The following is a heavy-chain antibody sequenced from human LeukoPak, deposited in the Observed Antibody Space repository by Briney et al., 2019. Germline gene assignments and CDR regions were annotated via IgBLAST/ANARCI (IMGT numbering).Heavy chain of an antibody. CDR2: IRSKAYGGTT. J-gene: IGHJ4*02. D-gene: IGHD2-21*01. V-gene: IGHV3-49*03. CDR3: VTDLVIKGYFDY. Sequence: GGSLRLSCTASGFTFGDYAMSWFRRAPGKGLEWVGFIRSKAYGGTTDHAAPVKGRFTISRDDSKNTLYLQMNSLKTEDTAVYYCVTDLVIKGYFDYWGQGALVTVSS. CDR1: GFTFGDYA.